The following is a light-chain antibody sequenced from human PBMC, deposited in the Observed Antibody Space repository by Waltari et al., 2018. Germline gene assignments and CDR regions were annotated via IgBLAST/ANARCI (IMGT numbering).Light chain of an antibody. CDR3: QQNSTSSWT. CDR2: AAS. CDR1: QSISKF. J-gene: IGKJ1*01. V-gene: IGKV1-39*01. Sequence: DIQMTQSPSSLSASVGDRVTITCWASQSISKFLNWYQQRPGKAPRLLIYAASNLHPGVPSRFSGSGSGTDFTLTINNLQPEDSATYYCQQNSTSSWTFGQGTKVEVK.